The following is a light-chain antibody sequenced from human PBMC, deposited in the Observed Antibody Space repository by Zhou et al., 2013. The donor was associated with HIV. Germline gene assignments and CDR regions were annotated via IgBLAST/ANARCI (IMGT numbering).Light chain of an antibody. CDR2: KAS. Sequence: DIQMTQAPSSLSASVGDRVTISCRASQDIRNDLGWYQQKPGKAPKLLIFKASSLETGVPPRFSGSGSGTEFTLTISSLQPDDFATFYCQQLKSYPFTFGQGTNLDIK. V-gene: IGKV1-17*01. CDR1: QDIRND. CDR3: QQLKSYPFT. J-gene: IGKJ2*01.